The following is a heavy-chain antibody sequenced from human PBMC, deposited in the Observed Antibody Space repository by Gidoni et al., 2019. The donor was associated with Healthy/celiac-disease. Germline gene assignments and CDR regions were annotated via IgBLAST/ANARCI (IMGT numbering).Heavy chain of an antibody. Sequence: QVQLVQSGAEVKKPGSSVQVSCKASGGTFSSYTSSWVRQAPGQGLEWMGRIIPILGIANYAQKFQGRVTITADKSTSTAYMELSSLRSEDTAVYYCARIYDSPGSYYYMDVWGKGTTVTVSS. CDR3: ARIYDSPGSYYYMDV. J-gene: IGHJ6*03. D-gene: IGHD5-12*01. CDR2: IIPILGIA. V-gene: IGHV1-69*02. CDR1: GGTFSSYT.